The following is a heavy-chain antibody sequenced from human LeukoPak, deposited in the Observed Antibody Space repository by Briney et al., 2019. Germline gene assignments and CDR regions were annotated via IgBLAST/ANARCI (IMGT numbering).Heavy chain of an antibody. V-gene: IGHV5-51*01. J-gene: IGHJ5*02. CDR3: ARREVYSSGWPLFDP. CDR2: IYPGDSNT. CDR1: GYGFTNYW. D-gene: IGHD6-19*01. Sequence: GESLKISCKGSGYGFTNYWIVWVRQMPGKGLEWMGIIYPGDSNTRYSPSFQGQVTISADKSISTAYLQWSSLKASDTAMYYCARREVYSSGWPLFDPWGQGTLVTVSS.